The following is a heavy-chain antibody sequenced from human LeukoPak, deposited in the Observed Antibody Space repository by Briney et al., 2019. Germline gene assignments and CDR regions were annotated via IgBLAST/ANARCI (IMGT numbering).Heavy chain of an antibody. D-gene: IGHD1-1*01. CDR2: IKYDGYEE. Sequence: GGSLRLSCAASGFTFSRYWMSWMRQAPGKGLEWVANIKYDGYEEYYVDSVKGRFTISRDNAKNSLYLQLNSPRVEDTAVYYCKSGGAAPGSFDYWGQGTLVTVSP. CDR1: GFTFSRYW. V-gene: IGHV3-7*01. J-gene: IGHJ4*02. CDR3: KSGGAAPGSFDY.